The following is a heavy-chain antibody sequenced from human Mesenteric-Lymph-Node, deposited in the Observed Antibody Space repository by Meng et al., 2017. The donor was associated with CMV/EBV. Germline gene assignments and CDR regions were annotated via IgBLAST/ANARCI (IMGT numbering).Heavy chain of an antibody. D-gene: IGHD2-2*01. V-gene: IGHV3-48*03. CDR2: ISSSGSTI. CDR3: AKDRDVVLPAASWGYYGMDV. J-gene: IGHJ6*02. Sequence: GGSLRLSCAASGFTFSSYEMNWVRQAPGKGLEWVSYISSSGSTIYYADSVKGRFTISRDNAKNTLYLQMNSLRVEDTAVYYCAKDRDVVLPAASWGYYGMDVWGQGTTVTVSS. CDR1: GFTFSSYE.